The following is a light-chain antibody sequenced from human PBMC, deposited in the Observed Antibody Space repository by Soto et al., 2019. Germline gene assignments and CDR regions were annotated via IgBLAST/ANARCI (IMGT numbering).Light chain of an antibody. V-gene: IGLV2-8*01. CDR2: EVS. CDR3: SSYAGSDNFYV. Sequence: QSLLSHPPSACWSPGHAVTISCTGTSSDVAGYNYVSWYQQHPGKAPKLIIYEVSERPSGVPDRFSGSKSGNTASLTVSGLQAEDEADYYCSSYAGSDNFYVFGTGTKVTVL. J-gene: IGLJ1*01. CDR1: SSDVAGYNY.